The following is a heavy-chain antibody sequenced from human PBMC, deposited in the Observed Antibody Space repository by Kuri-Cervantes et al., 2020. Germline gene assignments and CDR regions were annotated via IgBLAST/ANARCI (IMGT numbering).Heavy chain of an antibody. Sequence: GESLKISCAASGFTFSSYAMHWVRQAPGKGLEWVAVISYDGSNKYYADSVKGRFTISRDNSKNTLYLQMNSLRAEDTAVYYCAEDREWGMGAPMDFDYWGQATLATFSS. CDR1: GFTFSSYA. D-gene: IGHD2-8*01. CDR2: ISYDGSNK. J-gene: IGHJ4*02. CDR3: AEDREWGMGAPMDFDY. V-gene: IGHV3-30-3*01.